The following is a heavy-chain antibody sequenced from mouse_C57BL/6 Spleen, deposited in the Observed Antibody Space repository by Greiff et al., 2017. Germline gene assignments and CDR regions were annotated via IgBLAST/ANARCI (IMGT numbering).Heavy chain of an antibody. J-gene: IGHJ4*01. CDR3: ARGNYDDYAMDY. CDR2: INPYNGGT. V-gene: IGHV1-19*01. CDR1: GYTFTDYY. Sequence: DVQLQESGPVLVKPGASVKMSCKASGYTFTDYYMNWVKQSHGKSLEWIGVINPYNGGTSYNQKFKGKATLTVDKSSSTAYMELNSLTSEDSAVYYCARGNYDDYAMDYWGQGTSVTVSS. D-gene: IGHD2-4*01.